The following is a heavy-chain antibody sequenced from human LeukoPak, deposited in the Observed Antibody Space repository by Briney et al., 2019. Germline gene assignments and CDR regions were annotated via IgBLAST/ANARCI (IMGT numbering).Heavy chain of an antibody. CDR2: FDPEDGET. CDR1: GYTLTELS. V-gene: IGHV1-24*01. D-gene: IGHD3-22*01. Sequence: ASVKVSCKVSGYTLTELSMHWVRQAPGQGLEWMGGFDPEDGETIYAQKFQGRVTMTEDTSTDTAYMELSSLRSEDTAVYYCATAAPFDDGSGYYNPDYWGQGTLVTVSS. J-gene: IGHJ4*02. CDR3: ATAAPFDDGSGYYNPDY.